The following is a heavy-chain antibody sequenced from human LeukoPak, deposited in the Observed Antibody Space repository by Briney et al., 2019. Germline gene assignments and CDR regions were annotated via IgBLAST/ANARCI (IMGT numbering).Heavy chain of an antibody. Sequence: GASVKVSCKASGGTFSSYAISWVRQAPGQGLEWMGGIIPIFGTANYAQKFQGRVTITADESTSTAYMELSSLRSEDTAVYYCARLYYDSSGYYHYYFDYWGQGTLVTVSS. CDR2: IIPIFGTA. V-gene: IGHV1-69*13. CDR3: ARLYYDSSGYYHYYFDY. J-gene: IGHJ4*02. D-gene: IGHD3-22*01. CDR1: GGTFSSYA.